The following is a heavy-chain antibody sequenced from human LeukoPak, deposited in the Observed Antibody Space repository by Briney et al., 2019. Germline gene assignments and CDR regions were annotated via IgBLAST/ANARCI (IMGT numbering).Heavy chain of an antibody. Sequence: GGSLRLSCAASGFTFSSYWMTWVRQAPGKGLEWVANIGEDGSEKYYVDSVKGRFTISRDNAKNSLYLQVNSLRAEDTAVYYCATEGVAAARGAFDIWGQGTMVTVSS. D-gene: IGHD6-13*01. CDR2: IGEDGSEK. CDR3: ATEGVAAARGAFDI. V-gene: IGHV3-7*01. J-gene: IGHJ3*02. CDR1: GFTFSSYW.